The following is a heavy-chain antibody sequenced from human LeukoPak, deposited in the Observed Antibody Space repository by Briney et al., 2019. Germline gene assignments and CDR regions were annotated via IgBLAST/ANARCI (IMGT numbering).Heavy chain of an antibody. CDR3: ARDSGLWGGELYAFWFDP. CDR1: GGSISSSSYY. V-gene: IGHV4-39*07. Sequence: PSETLSLTCNVSGGSISSSSYYWGWIRQPPGKGLEWIGSIYYSGSTYYDPSLKSRVTISVDTSKNQSSLKLSSVTAAETAVYYCARDSGLWGGELYAFWFDPWGQGTLVTVSS. D-gene: IGHD3-10*01. J-gene: IGHJ5*02. CDR2: IYYSGST.